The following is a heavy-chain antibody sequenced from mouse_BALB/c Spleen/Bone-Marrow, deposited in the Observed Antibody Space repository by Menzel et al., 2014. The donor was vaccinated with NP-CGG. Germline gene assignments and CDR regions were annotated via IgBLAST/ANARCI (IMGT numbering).Heavy chain of an antibody. CDR3: AKRDKYDDYAMDY. J-gene: IGHJ4*01. Sequence: VKLMESGPELVKPGASVKISCKASGYRFLSYYIHWVKQRPGQGLEWIGWIFPGSGNTKYNEKFKGKATLTADTSSSTAYMQLSSLTSEDSAVYFCAKRDKYDDYAMDYWGQGTSVTVSS. V-gene: IGHV1-66*01. CDR2: IFPGSGNT. CDR1: GYRFLSYY. D-gene: IGHD2-14*01.